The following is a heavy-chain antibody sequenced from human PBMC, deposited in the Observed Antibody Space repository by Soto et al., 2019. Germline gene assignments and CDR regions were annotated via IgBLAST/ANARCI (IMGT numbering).Heavy chain of an antibody. D-gene: IGHD3-10*01. V-gene: IGHV4-4*07. CDR3: ARDIGSYAYGEGY. J-gene: IGHJ4*02. CDR1: GGSINSYW. Sequence: SETLSLTCSVSGGSINSYWWSWIRQPAGKGLEWIGRVYSSGTTDYNPSLNSRATLSVETSKNQFSLKLSSVTAADTAVYYCARDIGSYAYGEGYWGQGIQVTVPS. CDR2: VYSSGTT.